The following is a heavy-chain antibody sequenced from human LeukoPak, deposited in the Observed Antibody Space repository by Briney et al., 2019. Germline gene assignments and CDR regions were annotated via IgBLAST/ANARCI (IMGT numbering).Heavy chain of an antibody. CDR2: INPSGGST. D-gene: IGHD3-3*01. CDR1: EYTFTSYY. V-gene: IGHV1-46*01. Sequence: ASVKVSCKASEYTFTSYYMHWVRQAPGQGLEWMGIINPSGGSTSYAQKFQGRVTMTRDTSTSTVYMELSSLRSEDTAVYYCARDVRFLEWLSYNWFDPWGQGTLVTVSS. CDR3: ARDVRFLEWLSYNWFDP. J-gene: IGHJ5*02.